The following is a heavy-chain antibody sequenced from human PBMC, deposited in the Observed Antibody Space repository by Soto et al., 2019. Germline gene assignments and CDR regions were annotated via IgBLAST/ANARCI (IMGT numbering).Heavy chain of an antibody. J-gene: IGHJ6*02. Sequence: QVKLVESGAEEKKPGASVKVSCKASGYTFTSYAMHWVRQAPGQRLEWMGWINAGNGNTKYSQKFQGRVTITRDTCASTAYMQLSSLRSEDTAVYYCARDLGVLVPAAMFYYYYGMDVWGQGTTVTVSS. CDR1: GYTFTSYA. V-gene: IGHV1-3*05. CDR3: ARDLGVLVPAAMFYYYYGMDV. D-gene: IGHD2-2*01. CDR2: INAGNGNT.